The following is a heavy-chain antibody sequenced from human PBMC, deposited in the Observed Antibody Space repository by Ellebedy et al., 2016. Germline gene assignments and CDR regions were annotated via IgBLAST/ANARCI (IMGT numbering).Heavy chain of an antibody. CDR2: IKSKTDGGTT. CDR1: GFTFSNAW. V-gene: IGHV3-15*07. CDR3: TTDAVWWLPGMDV. D-gene: IGHD5-12*01. Sequence: GGSLRLSCAASGFTFSNAWMNWVRQAPGKGLEWVGRIKSKTDGGTTDYAAPVKGRFTISRDDSKNTLYLQMNSLKTEDTAVYYCTTDAVWWLPGMDVWGQGTTVTVSS. J-gene: IGHJ6*02.